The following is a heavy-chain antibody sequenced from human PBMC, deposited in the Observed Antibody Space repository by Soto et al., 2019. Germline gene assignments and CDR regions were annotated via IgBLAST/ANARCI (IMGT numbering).Heavy chain of an antibody. CDR3: ARGLISGSHYSGGWYYFDS. CDR1: GGTSSGFT. CDR2: INHSGSA. D-gene: IGHD1-26*01. Sequence: SETLSLPCDVYGGTSSGFTWPWIRQPPGKGLQWIGQINHSGSANYNPSLKSRVTISVHTSKSQFSLELSSVTAADTAVYYCARGLISGSHYSGGWYYFDSWGQVTQVTVS. J-gene: IGHJ4*02. V-gene: IGHV4-34*01.